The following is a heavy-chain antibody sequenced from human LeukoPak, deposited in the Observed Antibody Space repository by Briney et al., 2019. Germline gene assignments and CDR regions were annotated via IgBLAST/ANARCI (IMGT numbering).Heavy chain of an antibody. CDR3: ARHELSGRWLLDY. D-gene: IGHD5-24*01. CDR1: GGSISSSSYY. V-gene: IGHV4-39*01. Sequence: SETLSLTCTVSGGSISSSSYYWGWIRQPPGKGLEWIGSIYYSGSTYYNPSLKSRVTISVDASKNQFSLKLSSVTAADTAVYYCARHELSGRWLLDYWGQGTLVTVSS. J-gene: IGHJ4*02. CDR2: IYYSGST.